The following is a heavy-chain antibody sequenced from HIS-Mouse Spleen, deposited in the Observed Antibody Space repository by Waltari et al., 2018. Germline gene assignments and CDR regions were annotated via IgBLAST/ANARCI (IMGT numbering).Heavy chain of an antibody. CDR3: AKEGYYDSSGYFDY. J-gene: IGHJ4*02. V-gene: IGHV3-23*01. CDR2: ISGSGGST. D-gene: IGHD3-22*01. Sequence: GLEWVSAISGSGGSTYYADSVKGRFTISRDNSKNTLYLQMNSLRAEDTAVYYCAKEGYYDSSGYFDYWGQGTLVTVSS.